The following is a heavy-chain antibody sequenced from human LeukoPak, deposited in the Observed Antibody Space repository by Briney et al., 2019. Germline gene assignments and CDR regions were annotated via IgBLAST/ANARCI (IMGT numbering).Heavy chain of an antibody. V-gene: IGHV3-7*01. CDR1: GFTSSNYW. CDR2: IRQDGSEI. Sequence: GGSLRLSCAASGFTSSNYWMSWVRQAPGKGLEWVANIRQDGSEIYYVDSVKGRFTISRDNAKNSLFLQMNSLRAEDTAVYYCARDKIVGATYFDYWGQGTLVTVSS. CDR3: ARDKIVGATYFDY. D-gene: IGHD1-26*01. J-gene: IGHJ4*02.